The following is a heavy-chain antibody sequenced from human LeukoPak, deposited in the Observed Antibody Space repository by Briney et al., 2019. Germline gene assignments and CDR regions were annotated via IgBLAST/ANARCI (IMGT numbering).Heavy chain of an antibody. J-gene: IGHJ6*02. CDR1: GFTFSSYA. CDR3: AKVMRYCSSTSCYTYYYYGMDV. V-gene: IGHV3-23*01. D-gene: IGHD2-2*02. Sequence: PGGSLRLSCAASGFTFSSYAMSWVRQAPGKGLEWVSAISGSGGSTYYADSVKGRFTISRDNSKNTLYLQMNSLRAEDTAVYYCAKVMRYCSSTSCYTYYYYGMDVWGQGTTVTVSS. CDR2: ISGSGGST.